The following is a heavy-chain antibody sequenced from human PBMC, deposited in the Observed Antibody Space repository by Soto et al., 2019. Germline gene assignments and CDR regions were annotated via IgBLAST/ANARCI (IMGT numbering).Heavy chain of an antibody. V-gene: IGHV3-48*04. CDR2: ISDSSSTI. CDR1: GFTFNSHT. CDR3: TRELGY. Sequence: EVQLVESGGGLVQPGGSLRLSCAASGFTFNSHTMNWVRQAPGKGLEGLSYISDSSSTIYYADSVKGRFTISRDNAKNSLYLQMTSMRAEDTAVYYCTRELGYWGQGTLVTVSA. J-gene: IGHJ4*02.